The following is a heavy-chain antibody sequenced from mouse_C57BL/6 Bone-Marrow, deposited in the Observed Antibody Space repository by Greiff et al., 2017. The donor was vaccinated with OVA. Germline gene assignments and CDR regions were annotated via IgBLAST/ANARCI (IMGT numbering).Heavy chain of an antibody. D-gene: IGHD2-1*01. CDR2: ISSGGSYT. CDR1: GFTFSSYG. CDR3: ARPLYGNYDY. J-gene: IGHJ2*01. Sequence: EVQLVESGGDLVKPGGSLKLSCAASGFTFSSYGMSWVRQTPDKRLEWVATISSGGSYTYYPDSVKGRFTISRDNAKNTLYLQMSRLKSEDTAMYYCARPLYGNYDYWGQGTTLTVSS. V-gene: IGHV5-6*01.